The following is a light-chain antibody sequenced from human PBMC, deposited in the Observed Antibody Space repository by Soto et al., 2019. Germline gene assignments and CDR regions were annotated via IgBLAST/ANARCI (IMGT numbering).Light chain of an antibody. Sequence: EIVLTQSPGTLSLSPGERATISCRASRTVDSTYLAWYQQKAGQAPRLLIYAVSTRATGIPDRFGGSGSGTDFTLTISRLEPEDFAVYHCQQYVGSSRTFGQGTKVDIK. J-gene: IGKJ1*01. CDR1: RTVDSTY. CDR3: QQYVGSSRT. CDR2: AVS. V-gene: IGKV3-20*01.